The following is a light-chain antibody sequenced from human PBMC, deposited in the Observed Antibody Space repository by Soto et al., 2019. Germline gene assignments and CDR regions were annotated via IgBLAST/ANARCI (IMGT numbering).Light chain of an antibody. V-gene: IGKV1-5*03. Sequence: DIQMTQSPATLSASVGDRVSITCRASETISNLMAWYQQKPGQAPNLLIYKASNLETGVPSRFSGSGSGTDFTLTISCLQSEDFATYYCQQYYSYRTFGQGTKVDIK. CDR1: ETISNL. CDR2: KAS. CDR3: QQYYSYRT. J-gene: IGKJ1*01.